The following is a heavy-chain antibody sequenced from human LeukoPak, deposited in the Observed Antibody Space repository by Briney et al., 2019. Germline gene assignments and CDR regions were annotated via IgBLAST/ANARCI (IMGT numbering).Heavy chain of an antibody. D-gene: IGHD2-15*01. CDR2: IIPIFGTA. CDR1: GGTFSSYA. V-gene: IGHV1-69*05. Sequence: SVKVSCKASGGTFSSYAISWVRQAPGQGLEWMGGIIPIFGTANYAQKFQGRVTITTDESTSTAYMGLSSLRSEDTAVYYCAAPREYCSGGSCYYYYYMDVWGKGTTVTVSS. CDR3: AAPREYCSGGSCYYYYYMDV. J-gene: IGHJ6*03.